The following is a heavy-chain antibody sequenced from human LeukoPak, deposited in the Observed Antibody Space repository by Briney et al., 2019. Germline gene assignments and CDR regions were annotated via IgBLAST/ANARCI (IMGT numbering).Heavy chain of an antibody. D-gene: IGHD2-21*02. Sequence: SETLSLTCTVSGGSISSGSYYWGWIRQPPGKGLEWIGSIYYSGSTYYNPSLKSRVTISVDTSKNQFSLKLSSVTAADTAVYYCARDCGGDCYEDYWGQGTLVTVSS. J-gene: IGHJ4*02. CDR2: IYYSGST. V-gene: IGHV4-39*07. CDR1: GGSISSGSYY. CDR3: ARDCGGDCYEDY.